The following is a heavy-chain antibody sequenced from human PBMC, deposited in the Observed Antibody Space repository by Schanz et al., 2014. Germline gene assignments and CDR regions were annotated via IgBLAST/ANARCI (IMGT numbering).Heavy chain of an antibody. Sequence: DVQVLESGGGLVQPGGSLRLSCAASGFTFSSYWMSWVRQAPGKGLEWVANIKQDGSERYYVDSVRGRFTISRDNGKSSLYLQMNGLRAEDTAVYYCARSSGWRSYFDSWGQGTLVTVAS. J-gene: IGHJ4*02. V-gene: IGHV3-7*01. CDR3: ARSSGWRSYFDS. CDR1: GFTFSSYW. CDR2: IKQDGSER. D-gene: IGHD6-19*01.